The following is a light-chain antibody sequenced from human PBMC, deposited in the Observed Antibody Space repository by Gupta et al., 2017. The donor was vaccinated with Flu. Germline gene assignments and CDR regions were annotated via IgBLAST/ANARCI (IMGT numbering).Light chain of an antibody. V-gene: IGKV4-1*01. Sequence: NCKSSQSVLHSTNYKNYLAWYQQKPGQPPKLLIFWASTRECGVPDRFSGSGSGTDFTLTISSLQAEDVAVYYCQQSYSIPYTFGQGTKLEIK. J-gene: IGKJ2*01. CDR1: QSVLHSTNYKNY. CDR3: QQSYSIPYT. CDR2: WAS.